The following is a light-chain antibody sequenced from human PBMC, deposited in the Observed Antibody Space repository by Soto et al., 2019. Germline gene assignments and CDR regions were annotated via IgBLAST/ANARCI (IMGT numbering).Light chain of an antibody. CDR1: QSISSW. CDR2: DAS. Sequence: DIQMTQSPSTLSASVGDRVTITCRSSQSISSWLAWFHQKPGKAPKLLIYDASSLESGVPSMFSGSVSGTEFTLAISSLQPHDFATYYRQPYNSYPWPFGQGTKVAIK. CDR3: QPYNSYPWP. J-gene: IGKJ1*01. V-gene: IGKV1-5*01.